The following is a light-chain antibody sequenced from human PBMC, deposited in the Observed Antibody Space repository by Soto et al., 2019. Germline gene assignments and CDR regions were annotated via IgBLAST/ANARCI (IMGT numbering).Light chain of an antibody. V-gene: IGLV2-8*01. CDR3: SSYVGTNSYV. J-gene: IGLJ1*01. Sequence: QSALTQPPSASGSPGQSVTIFCTGTSSDVGGYNYVSWYQHHPGKAPKLIIYEVYKRPSGVPDRFSGSKSGNTAALTVSGLQAEDEADYYCSSYVGTNSYVFGTGTKLTVL. CDR1: SSDVGGYNY. CDR2: EVY.